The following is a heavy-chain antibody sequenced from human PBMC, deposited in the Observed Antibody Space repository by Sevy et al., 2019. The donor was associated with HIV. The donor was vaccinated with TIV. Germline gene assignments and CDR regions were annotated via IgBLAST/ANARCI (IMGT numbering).Heavy chain of an antibody. CDR1: GLTFSSYS. CDR2: IKSNGDGGTT. CDR3: TTKGGFWSGYQYFDY. D-gene: IGHD3-3*01. Sequence: GGSLRLSCVASGLTFSSYSMKWVRQAPGKGLEWVGRIKSNGDGGTTDYTAPVKGRFTISRDDSKNTLYLQMNSLKTEDTAVYYCTTKGGFWSGYQYFDYWGQGTLVTVSS. V-gene: IGHV3-15*01. J-gene: IGHJ4*02.